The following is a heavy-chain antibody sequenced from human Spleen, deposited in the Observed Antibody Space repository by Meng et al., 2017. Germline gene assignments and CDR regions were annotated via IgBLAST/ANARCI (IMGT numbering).Heavy chain of an antibody. CDR1: RFTFSSYT. Sequence: GGSLRLSCAASRFTFSSYTMNWVRQAPGKGLEWVSSISTTSRYIYYADSLKGRFTISRDNAKNSLYLQMNSLRAEDTAVYYCARGWSVWDFDYWGQGTLVTVSS. V-gene: IGHV3-21*01. D-gene: IGHD3-3*01. CDR3: ARGWSVWDFDY. J-gene: IGHJ4*02. CDR2: ISTTSRYI.